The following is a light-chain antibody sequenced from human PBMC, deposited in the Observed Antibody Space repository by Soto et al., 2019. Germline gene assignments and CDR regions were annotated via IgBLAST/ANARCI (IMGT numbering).Light chain of an antibody. Sequence: DIQMTQSPSSLSASVGDRVTITCRASQSISSYLNWYQQKPGKTPNLLIYAASSLQSGVPSRFSGSGSGTDFTLTISSLQPEDFATYYCQQSYSTLTWTFGQGNKVDI. CDR1: QSISSY. CDR2: AAS. CDR3: QQSYSTLTWT. J-gene: IGKJ1*01. V-gene: IGKV1-39*01.